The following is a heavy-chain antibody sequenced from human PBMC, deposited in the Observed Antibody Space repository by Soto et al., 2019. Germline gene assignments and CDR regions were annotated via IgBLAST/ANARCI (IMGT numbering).Heavy chain of an antibody. V-gene: IGHV4-31*03. J-gene: IGHJ3*02. CDR3: AREDYGGKHAFDI. CDR1: GGSISSGGYY. D-gene: IGHD4-17*01. Sequence: SETLSLTCTVSGGSISSGGYYWSWIRQHPGKGLEWIGYIYYSGSTYYNPSLKSRVTISVDTSKNQFSLKLSSVTAADTAVYYCAREDYGGKHAFDIWGQGTMVTVSS. CDR2: IYYSGST.